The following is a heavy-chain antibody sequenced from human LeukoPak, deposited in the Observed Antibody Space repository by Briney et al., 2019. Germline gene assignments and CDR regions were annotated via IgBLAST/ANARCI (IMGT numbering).Heavy chain of an antibody. V-gene: IGHV3-30-3*01. J-gene: IGHJ6*02. CDR3: VRDYQFIQEV. D-gene: IGHD2-2*01. Sequence: GSLRLSCAASGFTFSSYAMHWVRQAPGKGLEWVAVISYDGSNKYYADSVKGRFTISRDNAKNALYLQMDILRVEDTALYFCVRDYQFIQEVWGQGTTVTVSS. CDR1: GFTFSSYA. CDR2: ISYDGSNK.